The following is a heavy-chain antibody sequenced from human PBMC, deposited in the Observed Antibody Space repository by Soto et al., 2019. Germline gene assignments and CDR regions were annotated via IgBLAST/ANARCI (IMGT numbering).Heavy chain of an antibody. CDR1: GRTFSSYT. D-gene: IGHD5-12*01. V-gene: IGHV1-69*04. Sequence: AVWVSCKASGRTFSSYTIGWVRQAPGQGLEWMGRIIPILGIANYAQKFQGRVTITADKSTSTAYMELSSLRSEDTVLYYCAREAGGYDPTFFDLWGRGTLVTVSS. CDR2: IIPILGIA. J-gene: IGHJ2*01. CDR3: AREAGGYDPTFFDL.